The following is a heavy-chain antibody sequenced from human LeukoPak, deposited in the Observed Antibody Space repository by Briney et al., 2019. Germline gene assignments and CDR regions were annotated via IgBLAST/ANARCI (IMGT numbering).Heavy chain of an antibody. V-gene: IGHV3-23*01. Sequence: PGGSLRLSCAASGFTFSSYAMSWVRQAPGKGLDWVSAISGSGGSTYYADSVKGRFTISRDNSKNTLYLQMNSLRAEDTALYYCAKDGSLKSYQLLSRHSDYWGQGALVTVSS. J-gene: IGHJ4*02. CDR3: AKDGSLKSYQLLSRHSDY. CDR1: GFTFSSYA. D-gene: IGHD2-2*01. CDR2: ISGSGGST.